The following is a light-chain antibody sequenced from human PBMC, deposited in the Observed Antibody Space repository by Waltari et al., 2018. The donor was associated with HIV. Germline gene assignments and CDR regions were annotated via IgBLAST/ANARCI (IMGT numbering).Light chain of an antibody. CDR2: DNN. CDR3: ATWDSSLNSVV. J-gene: IGLJ2*01. Sequence: SVLTPPPSVSAAPGQTVTIPCPGSSPNIGETYVSWFQQVPRTAPRLLIDDNNGRPSGIPDRFSGSKSGTSATLAITGLQTGDEADYYCATWDSSLNSVVFGGGTKLTVL. V-gene: IGLV1-51*01. CDR1: SPNIGETY.